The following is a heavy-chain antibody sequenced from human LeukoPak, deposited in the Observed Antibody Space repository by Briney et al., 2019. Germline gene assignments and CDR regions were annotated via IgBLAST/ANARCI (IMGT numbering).Heavy chain of an antibody. CDR1: GYSISSGYY. V-gene: IGHV4-38-2*01. CDR3: ARVVYYYGSGGPYYFDY. Sequence: PSETLSLTCAVSGYSISSGYYWGWIRQPPGKGLEWIGSIYHSGSTYYNPSLKSRVTISVDTSKNQFSLKLSSVTAADTAVYYCARVVYYYGSGGPYYFDYWGQGTLVTVSS. D-gene: IGHD3-10*01. J-gene: IGHJ4*02. CDR2: IYHSGST.